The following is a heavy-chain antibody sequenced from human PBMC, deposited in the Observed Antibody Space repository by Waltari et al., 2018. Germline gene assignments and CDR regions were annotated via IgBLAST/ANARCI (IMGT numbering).Heavy chain of an antibody. Sequence: QVQLQESGPGLVKPSETLSLTCTVSGGAISSYYWSWIRRPAGKGVGWIGRIYTSGSTNYNPSLKSRVTMSVDTSKNQFSRKLSSVTAADTAVYYCAREREWVGAAEVDYWGQGTLVTVSS. CDR3: AREREWVGAAEVDY. D-gene: IGHD2-15*01. J-gene: IGHJ4*02. CDR1: GGAISSYY. V-gene: IGHV4-4*07. CDR2: IYTSGST.